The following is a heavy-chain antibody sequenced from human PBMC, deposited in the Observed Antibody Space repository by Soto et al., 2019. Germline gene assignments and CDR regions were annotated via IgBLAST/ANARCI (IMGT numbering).Heavy chain of an antibody. CDR1: GGSISSSSYY. Sequence: QLQLQESGPGLVKPSETLSLTCSVSGGSISSSSYYWGWIRQPPGKGLQWIGTIYYSGSTYYHPSLKSRVTISVDTSKNQFSLKLSSVTAADTAVYYCASSDGGSTIDYWGQGALVTVSS. V-gene: IGHV4-39*01. J-gene: IGHJ4*02. CDR3: ASSDGGSTIDY. CDR2: IYYSGST.